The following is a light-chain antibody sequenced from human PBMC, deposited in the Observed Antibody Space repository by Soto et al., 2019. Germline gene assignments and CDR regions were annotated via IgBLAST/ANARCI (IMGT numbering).Light chain of an antibody. V-gene: IGKV3-20*01. CDR1: QSVGISY. Sequence: EIVLTQAPGTLSLSRGERATLSCRASQSVGISYLAWYQQKHGQAPRLLIYGASSRATGIPDRFSGSGSGTDLTLTISRLEPDDSEVYYCQQYGSSPWRYGQRTKGDI. CDR2: GAS. CDR3: QQYGSSPWR. J-gene: IGKJ1*01.